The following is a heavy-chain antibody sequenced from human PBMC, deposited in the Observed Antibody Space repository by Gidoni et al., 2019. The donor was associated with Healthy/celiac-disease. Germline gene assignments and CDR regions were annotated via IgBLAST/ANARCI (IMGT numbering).Heavy chain of an antibody. Sequence: QITLKESGPTLVKPTQTLTLTCTFSGFSLSTSGVGVGWIRQPPGKALEWLALIYWKDDKRYSPSLKSRLTITKDTSKNQVVLTMTNMDPVDTATYYCAHNLWVGRDEYFQHWGQGTLVTVSS. CDR3: AHNLWVGRDEYFQH. D-gene: IGHD3-10*01. V-gene: IGHV2-5*01. CDR2: IYWKDDK. CDR1: GFSLSTSGVG. J-gene: IGHJ1*01.